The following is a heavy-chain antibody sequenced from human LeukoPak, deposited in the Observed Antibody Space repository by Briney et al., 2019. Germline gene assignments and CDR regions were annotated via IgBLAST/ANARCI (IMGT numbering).Heavy chain of an antibody. J-gene: IGHJ4*02. V-gene: IGHV3-74*01. CDR3: TRGGDSSNWYPGYFDY. D-gene: IGHD6-13*01. CDR1: GFTFSNYW. Sequence: GGSLRLSCAASGFTFSNYWMHWVRQAPGKGPVWVSRIKSDGSSTRFADPVQGRFTISRDSGKNTLYLQMNSLRAEDTAVYYCTRGGDSSNWYPGYFDYWGQGALVTVSS. CDR2: IKSDGSST.